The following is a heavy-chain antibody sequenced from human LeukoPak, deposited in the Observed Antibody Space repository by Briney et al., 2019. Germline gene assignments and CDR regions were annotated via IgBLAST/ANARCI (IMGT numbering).Heavy chain of an antibody. CDR3: ARAHRGVVAANRFDP. CDR1: GYTFTSYG. D-gene: IGHD2-15*01. J-gene: IGHJ5*02. Sequence: ASVKVSCKASGYTFTSYGISWVRQAPGQGLEWMGWISAYNGNTNYAQKLQGRVTMTTDTSTSTAYMELRSLRSDDTAVDYCARAHRGVVAANRFDPWGQGTLVTVSS. V-gene: IGHV1-18*01. CDR2: ISAYNGNT.